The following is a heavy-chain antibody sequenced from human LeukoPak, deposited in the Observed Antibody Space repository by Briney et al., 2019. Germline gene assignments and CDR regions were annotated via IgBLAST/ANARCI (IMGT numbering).Heavy chain of an antibody. CDR1: GFTFSSYA. J-gene: IGHJ4*02. V-gene: IGHV3-23*01. CDR2: ISGSGGST. Sequence: GGSLRLSCAASGFTFSSYAMSWVRQAPGKGLEWVSAISGSGGSTYYADSVKGRFTISRDNSKNTLYLQMNSLRAEDTAVYYCAKDQTSYYYGSGYYGFDYWGQGTLVTVSS. D-gene: IGHD3-10*01. CDR3: AKDQTSYYYGSGYYGFDY.